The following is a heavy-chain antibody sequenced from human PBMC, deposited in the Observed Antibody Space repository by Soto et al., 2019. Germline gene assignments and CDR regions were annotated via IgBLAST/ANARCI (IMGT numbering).Heavy chain of an antibody. V-gene: IGHV1-18*01. CDR2: ISAYNGNT. Sequence: ASVKVSCKASGYTFTSYGISWVRQAPGQGLEWMGWISAYNGNTNYAQKLQGRVTMTTDTSTSTAYMELRSLRSDDTAVYYCARGPGTVTKEGYYYYMDVWGKETTVTVSS. D-gene: IGHD4-17*01. J-gene: IGHJ6*03. CDR1: GYTFTSYG. CDR3: ARGPGTVTKEGYYYYMDV.